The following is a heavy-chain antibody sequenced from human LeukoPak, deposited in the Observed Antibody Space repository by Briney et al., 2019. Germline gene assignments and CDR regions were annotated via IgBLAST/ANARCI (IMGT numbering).Heavy chain of an antibody. V-gene: IGHV1-69*13. Sequence: SVKVSLKASGCTFSSYAISWVRQSPGQRLGWMGGIIPIFGTANYAQKFQGRVTTTADESTSTAYMELSSLRSEDTAVYYCARVPRDRFLEWLQGMDVWGQGTTVTVSS. CDR3: ARVPRDRFLEWLQGMDV. CDR2: IIPIFGTA. CDR1: GCTFSSYA. J-gene: IGHJ6*02. D-gene: IGHD3-3*01.